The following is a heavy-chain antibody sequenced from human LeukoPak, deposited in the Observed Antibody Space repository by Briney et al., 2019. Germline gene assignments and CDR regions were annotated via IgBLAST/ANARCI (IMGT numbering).Heavy chain of an antibody. CDR2: IYSGGST. J-gene: IGHJ3*02. V-gene: IGHV3-66*01. CDR3: ASRTTVTDVDGFDI. D-gene: IGHD4-17*01. Sequence: QPGGSLRLSCAASEFTVNSNYMIWVRQAPGKGLEWVSLIYSGGSTYNADSVKDRFTISRDNSKNTVYLQMNSLRAEDTAVYYCASRTTVTDVDGFDIWGQGTMVTVSS. CDR1: EFTVNSNY.